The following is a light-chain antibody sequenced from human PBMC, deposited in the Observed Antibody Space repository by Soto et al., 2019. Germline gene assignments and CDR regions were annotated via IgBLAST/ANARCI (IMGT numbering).Light chain of an antibody. V-gene: IGKV1-33*01. J-gene: IGKJ2*01. CDR2: DAS. Sequence: DIQMTQSPSSLSASVGDRVTITCQASQDIRNHLNWYQQKPGKAPKLLIYDASNLKTGVPSRFSGSGSGTDFTFTITSLQPEDIATYFCQQYDNLPYTFGQGTKLEIK. CDR3: QQYDNLPYT. CDR1: QDIRNH.